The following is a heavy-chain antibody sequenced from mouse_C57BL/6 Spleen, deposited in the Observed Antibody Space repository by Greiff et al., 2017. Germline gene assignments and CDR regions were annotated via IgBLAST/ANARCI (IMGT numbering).Heavy chain of an antibody. CDR1: GYTFTSYW. CDR3: AITGDFAY. V-gene: IGHV1-69*01. CDR2: LDPSDSYT. Sequence: QVQLKQPGAELVMPGASVKLSCKASGYTFTSYWMHWVQQRPGQGLEWIGELDPSDSYTNYNQKFKGKSTLTVEKSSSTAYMQLSSLSSEDSAVYYCAITGDFAYWGQGTLVTVSA. J-gene: IGHJ3*01. D-gene: IGHD4-1*01.